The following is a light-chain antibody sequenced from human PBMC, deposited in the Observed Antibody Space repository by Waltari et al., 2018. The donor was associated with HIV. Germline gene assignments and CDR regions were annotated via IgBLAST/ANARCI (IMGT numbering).Light chain of an antibody. Sequence: SYELTQPPSVSVSPGQTASISCSGDKLGDKYASWYQQRPGQSPIVVIHQDAKRPSGGPGRFSGANSGNTATLTVSGTQAMDEADYYCQAWDSNTVVFGGGTRLTVL. CDR3: QAWDSNTVV. CDR1: KLGDKY. V-gene: IGLV3-1*01. CDR2: QDA. J-gene: IGLJ2*01.